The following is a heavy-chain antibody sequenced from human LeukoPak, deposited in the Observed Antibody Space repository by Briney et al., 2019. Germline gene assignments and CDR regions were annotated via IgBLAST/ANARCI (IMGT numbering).Heavy chain of an antibody. CDR3: VLYYDSSGYYHDAFDI. D-gene: IGHD3-22*01. CDR1: GGTFSSYA. Sequence: SVKVSCKASGGTFSSYAISWVRQAPGQGLEWMGRIIPILGIANYAQKFQGRVTITADKSTSTAYMELSSLRSEDTAVYYCVLYYDSSGYYHDAFDIWGQGTMVTVSS. CDR2: IIPILGIA. J-gene: IGHJ3*02. V-gene: IGHV1-69*04.